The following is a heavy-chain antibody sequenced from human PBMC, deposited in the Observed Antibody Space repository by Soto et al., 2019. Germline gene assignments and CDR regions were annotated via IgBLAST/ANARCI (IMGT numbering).Heavy chain of an antibody. V-gene: IGHV1-69*06. CDR1: GGTFSSYA. J-gene: IGHJ5*02. Sequence: QVQLVQSGAEVKKPGSSVKVSCKASGGTFSSYAISWVRQAPGQGLEWMGGIIPIFGTANYAQKFQGRVTITADKSTSTAYMGLSSLRSEDTAVYYCARVVDTAMVTGSWFDPWGQGTLVTVSS. D-gene: IGHD5-18*01. CDR3: ARVVDTAMVTGSWFDP. CDR2: IIPIFGTA.